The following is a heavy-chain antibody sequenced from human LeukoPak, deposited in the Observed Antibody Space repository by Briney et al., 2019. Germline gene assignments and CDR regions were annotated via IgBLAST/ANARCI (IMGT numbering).Heavy chain of an antibody. CDR1: GGTFSSYA. J-gene: IGHJ3*02. D-gene: IGHD7-27*01. Sequence: GASVKVSCTASGGTFSSYAISWVRQAPGQGLEWMGRIIPILGIANYAQKLQGRVTMTTDTSTSTAYMELRSLRSDDTAVYYCARARSELGFMGDDSFDIRGQGTMVTVSS. CDR3: ARARSELGFMGDDSFDI. V-gene: IGHV1-69*04. CDR2: IIPILGIA.